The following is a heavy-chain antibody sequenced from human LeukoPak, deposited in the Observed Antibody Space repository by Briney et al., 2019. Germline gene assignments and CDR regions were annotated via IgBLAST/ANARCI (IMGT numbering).Heavy chain of an antibody. V-gene: IGHV4-34*01. CDR3: ARVRGMYYYGSGSYYKARYYYGMDV. Sequence: PSETLSLTCAVYGGSFSGYYWSWIRQPPGKGLEWIGEINHSGGTNYNPSLKSRVTISVDTSKNQFSLKLSSVTAADTAVYYCARVRGMYYYGSGSYYKARYYYGMDVWGQGTTVTVSS. D-gene: IGHD3-10*01. CDR1: GGSFSGYY. CDR2: INHSGGT. J-gene: IGHJ6*02.